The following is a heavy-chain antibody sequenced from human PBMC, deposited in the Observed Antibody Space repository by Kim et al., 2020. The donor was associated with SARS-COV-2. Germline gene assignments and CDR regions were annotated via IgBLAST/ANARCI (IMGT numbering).Heavy chain of an antibody. CDR2: NK. CDR3: AGWGGSYLDY. V-gene: IGHV3-30-3*01. Sequence: NKNYADSGKDRSTISRDNSKNTLYLQMTGLRAEDTAVYYCAGWGGSYLDYWGQGTLVTVSS. D-gene: IGHD1-26*01. J-gene: IGHJ4*02.